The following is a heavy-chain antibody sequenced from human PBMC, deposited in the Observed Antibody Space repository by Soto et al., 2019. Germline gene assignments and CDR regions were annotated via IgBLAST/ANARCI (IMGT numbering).Heavy chain of an antibody. V-gene: IGHV3-23*01. CDR3: ARRSSGWYFAY. Sequence: EVQLLESGGGLVQPGGSLRLSCAASGFTFSSYAMNWVRQAPGKGLEWVSVISGSGGSTYYADSVKGRFTISRDNSNNTLYLQMNSLSAEDTAVYYCARRSSGWYFAYWGQGSLVTVSS. CDR1: GFTFSSYA. CDR2: ISGSGGST. D-gene: IGHD6-19*01. J-gene: IGHJ4*02.